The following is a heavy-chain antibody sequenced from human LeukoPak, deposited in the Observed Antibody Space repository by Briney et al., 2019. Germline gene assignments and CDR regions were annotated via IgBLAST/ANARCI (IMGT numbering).Heavy chain of an antibody. J-gene: IGHJ4*02. CDR3: ARVQGSSGWYIDY. CDR1: GYTFTGYY. CDR2: INPNSGGT. D-gene: IGHD6-19*01. Sequence: GASVKVSCKASGYTFTGYYMHWVRQAPGQGLEWMGWINPNSGGTNFAQNLQGRVTMTTDTSTSTAYMELRSLRSDDTAVYYCARVQGSSGWYIDYWGQGTLVTVSS. V-gene: IGHV1-2*02.